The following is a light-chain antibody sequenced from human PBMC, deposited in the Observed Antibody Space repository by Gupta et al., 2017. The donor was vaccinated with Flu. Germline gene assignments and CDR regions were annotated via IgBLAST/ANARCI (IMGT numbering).Light chain of an antibody. Sequence: QSVLTQPPSASGTPGQRVTISCSGSSSNIGSNTVNWYQQLPGTAPKLLIYSNNQRPSGVPERFSGSKSGTSASLASSGLQSEDEADYYCAAWDDSRNGWVFGGGTKLTVL. CDR3: AAWDDSRNGWV. V-gene: IGLV1-44*01. CDR1: SSNIGSNT. CDR2: SNN. J-gene: IGLJ3*02.